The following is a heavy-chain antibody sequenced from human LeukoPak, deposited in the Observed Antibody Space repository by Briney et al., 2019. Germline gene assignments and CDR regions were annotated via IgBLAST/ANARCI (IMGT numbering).Heavy chain of an antibody. D-gene: IGHD6-19*01. V-gene: IGHV4-34*01. Sequence: PSETLSLTCAVYGGXFSGYYCSWIRQPPGKGLEWIGEINHRGSTNYNPSLKSRVTISVDTSKNQFSLKLSSVTAADTAVYYCARVASHENSSGWHSDGFDIWGQGTMVTVSS. J-gene: IGHJ3*02. CDR3: ARVASHENSSGWHSDGFDI. CDR2: INHRGST. CDR1: GGXFSGYY.